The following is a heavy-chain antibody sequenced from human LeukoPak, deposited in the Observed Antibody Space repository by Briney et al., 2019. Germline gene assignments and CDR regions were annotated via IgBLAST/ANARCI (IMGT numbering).Heavy chain of an antibody. J-gene: IGHJ6*02. CDR2: IIPILGIA. D-gene: IGHD2-2*01. CDR3: ARDGVVVPAAIGYYYYGMDV. Sequence: ASVKISCKASGGTFSSYTISWVRHAPGQGLEWMGRIIPILGIANYAQKFQGRVTITADKSTSTTYMELSSLRSEDTAVYYCARDGVVVPAAIGYYYYGMDVWGQGTTVTVSS. V-gene: IGHV1-69*04. CDR1: GGTFSSYT.